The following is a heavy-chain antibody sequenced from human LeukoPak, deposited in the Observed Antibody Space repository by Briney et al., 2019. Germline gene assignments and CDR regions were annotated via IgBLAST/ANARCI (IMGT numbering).Heavy chain of an antibody. CDR3: ARDWPPSIAARLDGSSYYYGMDV. D-gene: IGHD6-6*01. J-gene: IGHJ6*02. Sequence: SVKVSCKASGGTFSSYAISWVRQAPGQGLEWMGRTIPILGIANYAQKFQGRVTITADKSTSTAYMELSSLRSEDTAVYYCARDWPPSIAARLDGSSYYYGMDVWGQGTTVTASS. V-gene: IGHV1-69*04. CDR1: GGTFSSYA. CDR2: TIPILGIA.